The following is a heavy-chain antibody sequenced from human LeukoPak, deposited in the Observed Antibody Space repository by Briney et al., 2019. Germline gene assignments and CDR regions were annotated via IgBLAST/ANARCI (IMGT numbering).Heavy chain of an antibody. J-gene: IGHJ5*02. CDR1: GDSVSSNGAA. CDR2: TYYRSKWYN. Sequence: SQTLSLTCAISGDSVSSNGAAWNWIRQSPSRGLEWLGRTYYRSKWYNDYAVSVKSRITINPDTSKNQFSLQLNSVTPEDTAVYYCARGGLLWFGESGNWFDPWGQGTLVTVSS. D-gene: IGHD3-10*01. CDR3: ARGGLLWFGESGNWFDP. V-gene: IGHV6-1*01.